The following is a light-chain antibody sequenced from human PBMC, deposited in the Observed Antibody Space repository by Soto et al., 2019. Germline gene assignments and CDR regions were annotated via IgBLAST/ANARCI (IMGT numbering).Light chain of an antibody. CDR3: AAGDDSLNGVV. V-gene: IGLV1-44*01. J-gene: IGLJ2*01. Sequence: QSVLTQPPSASGTPGQRVTISCSGSSSNIGSNTVNWYQQLPGTAPKLLIYSNNQRPSGVPDRFSGSKSGTSASLAISGLQSGDEADYYCAAGDDSLNGVVFGGGTKLTVL. CDR1: SSNIGSNT. CDR2: SNN.